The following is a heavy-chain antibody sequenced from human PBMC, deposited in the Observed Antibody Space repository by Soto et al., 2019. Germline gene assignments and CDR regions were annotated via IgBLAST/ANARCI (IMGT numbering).Heavy chain of an antibody. J-gene: IGHJ5*02. Sequence: QLQLQESGPGLVDPSETLSLTCTVSGDSVTGSRYYWGWIRQPPGKGLEWSGSIYDSGSTYYKPSLDHRITTSIDTSNNQCSLNMNSMTASDTAVYYCGTEGGVVDANWFGPWGQGTLVTVSA. CDR2: IYDSGST. CDR3: GTEGGVVDANWFGP. D-gene: IGHD5-12*01. V-gene: IGHV4-39*02. CDR1: GDSVTGSRYY.